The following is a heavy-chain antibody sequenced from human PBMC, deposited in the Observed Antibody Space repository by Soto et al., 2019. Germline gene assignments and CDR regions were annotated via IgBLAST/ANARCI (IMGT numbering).Heavy chain of an antibody. J-gene: IGHJ2*01. D-gene: IGHD7-27*01. CDR3: AKPPIRVLGIGGGYFDL. V-gene: IGHV3-30*18. CDR2: ISYDGSNK. Sequence: QVQLVESGGGVVQPGRSLRLSCAASGFTFSSYGMHWVRQAPGKGLEWVAVISYDGSNKYYADSVKGRFTISRDNSKNTLYLQMNSLRAEDTAVYYCAKPPIRVLGIGGGYFDLWGRGTLVTVSS. CDR1: GFTFSSYG.